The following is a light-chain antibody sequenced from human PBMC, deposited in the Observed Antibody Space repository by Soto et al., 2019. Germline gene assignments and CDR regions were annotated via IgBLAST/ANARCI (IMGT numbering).Light chain of an antibody. Sequence: DIQMTQSPSSLSASVGDRVTISCRASQSISTYLNWYQQKPGKAPKFLIYSASSLQSGVPSRFSGSGSGTDFTLTISSLQPEDFATYYCQQSYSTPCTFGQGNKLEIK. CDR1: QSISTY. J-gene: IGKJ2*02. V-gene: IGKV1-39*01. CDR2: SAS. CDR3: QQSYSTPCT.